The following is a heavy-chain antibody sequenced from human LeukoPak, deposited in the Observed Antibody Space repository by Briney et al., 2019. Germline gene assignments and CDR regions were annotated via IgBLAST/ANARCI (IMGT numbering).Heavy chain of an antibody. Sequence: ASVKVSCKASGGTFSSYAISWVRQPPGQGLEWMGGIIPIFGTANYAQKFQGRVTITADESTSTAYMELSSLRSEDTAVYYCARDLYYGSGRPINWFDPWGQGTLVTVSS. CDR3: ARDLYYGSGRPINWFDP. CDR2: IIPIFGTA. D-gene: IGHD3-10*01. J-gene: IGHJ5*02. CDR1: GGTFSSYA. V-gene: IGHV1-69*01.